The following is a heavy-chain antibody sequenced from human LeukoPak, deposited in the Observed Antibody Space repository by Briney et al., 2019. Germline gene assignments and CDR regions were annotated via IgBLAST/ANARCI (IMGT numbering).Heavy chain of an antibody. CDR1: GFTFSSYS. D-gene: IGHD3-10*01. V-gene: IGHV3-21*01. Sequence: GGSLRLSCAASGFTFSSYSMNWVRQAPGKGLEWVASISSSSSYRYYADSVKGRFTISRDNAKNSLYLQMNSLRAEDTAVYYCASGITMVRGPTHFDYWGQGTLVTVSS. CDR3: ASGITMVRGPTHFDY. CDR2: ISSSSSYR. J-gene: IGHJ4*02.